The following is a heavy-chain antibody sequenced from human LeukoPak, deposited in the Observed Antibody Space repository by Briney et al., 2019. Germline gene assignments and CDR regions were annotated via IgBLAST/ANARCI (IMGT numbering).Heavy chain of an antibody. CDR1: GFTFSSYG. CDR2: IRYDGGNK. V-gene: IGHV3-30*02. Sequence: GESLKISCAASGFTFSSYGMHWVRQAPGKGLEWVAFIRYDGGNKYYADSVKGRFTISRDNSKNTLYLQMNSLRAEDTAVYYCAKDPKWVRGVIIRDYYYYMDVWGKGTTVTVSS. CDR3: AKDPKWVRGVIIRDYYYYMDV. D-gene: IGHD3-10*01. J-gene: IGHJ6*03.